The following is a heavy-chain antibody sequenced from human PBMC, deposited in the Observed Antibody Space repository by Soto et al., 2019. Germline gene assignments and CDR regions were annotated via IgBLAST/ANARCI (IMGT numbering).Heavy chain of an antibody. CDR3: ARGRGEVLWFGESGDY. CDR1: GYTFTSYD. D-gene: IGHD3-10*01. J-gene: IGHJ4*02. Sequence: QVQLVQSGAEVKKPEASVKVSCKASGYTFTSYDINWVRQATGQGLEWMGWMNPNSGNTGYAQKFQGRVTMTRNTSISTAYMELSSLRSEDTAVYYCARGRGEVLWFGESGDYWGQGTLVTVSS. V-gene: IGHV1-8*01. CDR2: MNPNSGNT.